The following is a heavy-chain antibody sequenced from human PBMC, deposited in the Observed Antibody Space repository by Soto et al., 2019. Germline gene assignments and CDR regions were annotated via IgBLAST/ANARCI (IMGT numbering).Heavy chain of an antibody. J-gene: IGHJ4*02. D-gene: IGHD3-3*01. CDR3: ARDFWSGSRANDY. V-gene: IGHV1-46*01. CDR1: GYTFTSYY. Sequence: SVKVSCKASGYTFTSYYMHRVRQAPGQGLEWMGIINPSGGSTSYAQKFLGRVTMTRDTSTSTVYMELSSLRSEDTAVYYCARDFWSGSRANDYWGQGTLVTVSS. CDR2: INPSGGST.